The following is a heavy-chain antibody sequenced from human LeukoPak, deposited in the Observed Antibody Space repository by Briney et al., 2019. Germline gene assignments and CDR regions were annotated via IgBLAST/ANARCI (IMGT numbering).Heavy chain of an antibody. V-gene: IGHV4-34*01. CDR3: ARQTYYYDGSGYPFIDY. CDR2: INHSGST. D-gene: IGHD3-22*01. J-gene: IGHJ4*02. CDR1: GGSFSGYY. Sequence: SETLSLTCAVYGGSFSGYYWSWIRQPPGKGLGWIGEINHSGSTNYNPSLRSRVTISVDTSKNQFSLKLSAVTAADSAVYYCARQTYYYDGSGYPFIDYWGQGTLVTVSS.